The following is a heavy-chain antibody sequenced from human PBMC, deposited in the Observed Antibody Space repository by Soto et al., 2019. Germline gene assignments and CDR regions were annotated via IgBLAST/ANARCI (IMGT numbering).Heavy chain of an antibody. J-gene: IGHJ5*02. V-gene: IGHV3-11*01. Sequence: VQLVESGGGLVKPGGSLRLSCAASGFTFSDYYMSWIRQAPGKGLEWVSYISSSGSTIYYADSVKGRFTISRDNAKNSLYLQMNSLRAEDTAVYYCARDSWEYCSSTSCYRFDPWGQGTLVTVSS. D-gene: IGHD2-2*01. CDR1: GFTFSDYY. CDR2: ISSSGSTI. CDR3: ARDSWEYCSSTSCYRFDP.